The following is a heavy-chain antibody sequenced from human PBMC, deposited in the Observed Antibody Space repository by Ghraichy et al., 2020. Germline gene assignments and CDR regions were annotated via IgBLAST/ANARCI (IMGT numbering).Heavy chain of an antibody. Sequence: GGSLRLSCSVSGLTFSNYAMHWVRQAPGKGLEYVSGISGNGGSTYYADSVKGRFTISRDNSKNTLYLQMSSLRAEDTAVYYCVKTGSIQLWFRQGSWGQGTLVTVSS. CDR2: ISGNGGST. CDR3: VKTGSIQLWFRQGS. CDR1: GLTFSNYA. J-gene: IGHJ5*02. D-gene: IGHD5-18*01. V-gene: IGHV3-64D*06.